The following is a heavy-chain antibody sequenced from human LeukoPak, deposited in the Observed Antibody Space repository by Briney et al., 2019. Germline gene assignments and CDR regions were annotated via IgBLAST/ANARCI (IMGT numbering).Heavy chain of an antibody. V-gene: IGHV1-69*05. CDR3: ATLPTYTAGGAFDI. CDR2: IIPIFGTA. D-gene: IGHD5-18*01. Sequence: ASVKVSCKASGYTFTGHFIHWVRQAPGQGLEWMGGIIPIFGTANYAQKFQGRVTITTDESTSTAYMELSSLRSEDTAVYYCATLPTYTAGGAFDIWGQGTMVTVSS. CDR1: GYTFTGHF. J-gene: IGHJ3*02.